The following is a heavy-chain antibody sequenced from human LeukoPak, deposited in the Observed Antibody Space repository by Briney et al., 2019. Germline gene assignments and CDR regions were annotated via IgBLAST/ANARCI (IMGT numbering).Heavy chain of an antibody. D-gene: IGHD2-2*02. CDR3: AKDWGYCSSTSCYKEDAFDI. CDR2: ISSSSSTI. J-gene: IGHJ3*02. Sequence: GGSLRLSCAAAGFTFGSYSMNWVRQAPGKGLEWVSYISSSSSTIYYADSVKGRFTISRDNSKNTLYLQMNSLRAEDTAVYYCAKDWGYCSSTSCYKEDAFDIWGQGTMVTVSS. CDR1: GFTFGSYS. V-gene: IGHV3-48*01.